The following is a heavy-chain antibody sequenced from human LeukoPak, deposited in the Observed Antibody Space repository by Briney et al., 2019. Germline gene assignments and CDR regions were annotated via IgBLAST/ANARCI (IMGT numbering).Heavy chain of an antibody. Sequence: SETLSLTCTVSVGSISRTSYYWGWIRQPPGKGLEWIGSIYYSGSTYYNPSLKSLDTISVDTSKNQFSLKLSSVTAADTAVYYCATPPTDDDYWGQGTLVTVSS. V-gene: IGHV4-39*01. CDR1: VGSISRTSYY. CDR3: ATPPTDDDY. CDR2: IYYSGST. J-gene: IGHJ4*02.